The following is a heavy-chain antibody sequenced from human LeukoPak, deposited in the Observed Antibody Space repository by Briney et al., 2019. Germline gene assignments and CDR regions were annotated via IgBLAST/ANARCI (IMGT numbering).Heavy chain of an antibody. D-gene: IGHD1-26*01. Sequence: PGGSLRLSCAASGFTFSSYSMNWVRQAPRKGLEWVSFISSSSSTIYYADSVKGRFTISRDNAKNSLYLQMNSLRAEDTAVYYCARDRGGSYSAIDYWGQGTLVTVSS. CDR1: GFTFSSYS. J-gene: IGHJ4*02. V-gene: IGHV3-48*04. CDR3: ARDRGGSYSAIDY. CDR2: ISSSSSTI.